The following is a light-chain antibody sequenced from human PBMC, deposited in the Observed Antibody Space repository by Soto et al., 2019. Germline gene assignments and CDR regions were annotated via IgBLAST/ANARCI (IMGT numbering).Light chain of an antibody. V-gene: IGKV1-5*01. CDR3: QEYNSNSLT. Sequence: DIQMTQSPSTLSASVGDRVTITCRASQSINTWLVWYQQKPGKAPKVLIYDASSLESGVPSRFSGSGSGTEFTLTISSLQPDDVATYYCQEYNSNSLTFGGGTKVEIK. J-gene: IGKJ4*01. CDR1: QSINTW. CDR2: DAS.